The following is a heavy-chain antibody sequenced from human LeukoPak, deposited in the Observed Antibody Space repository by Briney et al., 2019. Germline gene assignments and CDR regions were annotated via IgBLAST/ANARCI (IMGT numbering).Heavy chain of an antibody. D-gene: IGHD3-16*02. CDR2: IKQDGSEK. V-gene: IGHV3-7*01. Sequence: GGSLRLSCAASRFTFSSYWMSWVRQAPGKGLEWVANIKQDGSEKYYVDSVKGRFTISRDNAKNSLYLQMNSLRAEDTAVYYCARDPRNVWGSYRYDYWGQGTLVTVSS. CDR1: RFTFSSYW. CDR3: ARDPRNVWGSYRYDY. J-gene: IGHJ4*02.